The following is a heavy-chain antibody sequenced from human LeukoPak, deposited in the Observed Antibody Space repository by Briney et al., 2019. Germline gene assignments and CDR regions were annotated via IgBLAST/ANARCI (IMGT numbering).Heavy chain of an antibody. CDR1: GGSISNSSYY. CDR2: IYYSGST. Sequence: SETLSLTCTVSGGSISNSSYYWGWIRQPPGKGLEWIGNIYYSGSTYYNPSLKSRVTISVDTSKNQFSLRLSSVTAADTAVYYCARGSRDSGWDFDHWGQGTLVTVSS. CDR3: ARGSRDSGWDFDH. V-gene: IGHV4-39*01. J-gene: IGHJ4*02. D-gene: IGHD6-19*01.